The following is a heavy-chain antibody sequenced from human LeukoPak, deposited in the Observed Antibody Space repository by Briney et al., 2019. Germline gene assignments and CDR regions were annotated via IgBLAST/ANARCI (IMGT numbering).Heavy chain of an antibody. CDR2: IYPGDSDT. D-gene: IGHD2-21*02. V-gene: IGHV5-51*01. J-gene: IGHJ6*02. CDR3: ARSGVTASRYYYYYGMDV. Sequence: GESLKISCKGSGYGFTSYWIGWVRQMPGKGLEWMGIIYPGDSDTRYSPSFQGQVTISADKSISTAYLQWSSLKASDTAMYYCARSGVTASRYYYYYGMDVWGQGTTVTVSS. CDR1: GYGFTSYW.